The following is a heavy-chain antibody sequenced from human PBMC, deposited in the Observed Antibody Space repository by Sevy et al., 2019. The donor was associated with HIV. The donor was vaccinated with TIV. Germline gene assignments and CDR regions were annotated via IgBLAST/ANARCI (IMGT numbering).Heavy chain of an antibody. CDR3: ARASSCGGDCYYLQY. Sequence: ASVKVSCKSSGDSFSSYTIIWVRQAPGQGLEWMGGIIPISGPAGPTNSAQNFQDRATITADISTHTAYMELSSLRSEDTALYFCARASSCGGDCYYLQYWGQGTLVTVSS. D-gene: IGHD2-21*02. V-gene: IGHV1-69*06. CDR1: GDSFSSYT. J-gene: IGHJ1*01. CDR2: IIPISGPAGPT.